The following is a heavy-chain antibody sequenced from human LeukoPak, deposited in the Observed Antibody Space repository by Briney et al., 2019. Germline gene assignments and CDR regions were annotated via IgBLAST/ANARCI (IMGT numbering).Heavy chain of an antibody. CDR3: ARDRYGDHDYYYGMDV. CDR1: RXTFSNYG. J-gene: IGHJ6*02. CDR2: IWYDGSNK. V-gene: IGHV3-33*01. Sequence: GGSLRLSCAASRXTFSNYGMHWVRQAPGKGLEWVAVIWYDGSNKYYADFVKGRFTISRDNSKNTLYLQMNSLRAEDTAVYYCARDRYGDHDYYYGMDVWGQGTTVTVSS. D-gene: IGHD4-17*01.